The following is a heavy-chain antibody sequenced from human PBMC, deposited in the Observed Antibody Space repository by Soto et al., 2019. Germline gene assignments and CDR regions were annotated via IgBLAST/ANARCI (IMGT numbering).Heavy chain of an antibody. V-gene: IGHV4-59*01. J-gene: IGHJ5*02. CDR3: ARANRSSWTYMSDP. CDR1: GGSISSYY. Sequence: HVQLQASGPGLVTPSETLSLTCTVSGGSISSYYWSWIRQTPGKGLEWIWYIFYSGSTNYNPSLKSRVTISVDTSKNQFSFKMSSVTAADTAVYYCARANRSSWTYMSDPWGQGTRVTVST. D-gene: IGHD6-13*01. CDR2: IFYSGST.